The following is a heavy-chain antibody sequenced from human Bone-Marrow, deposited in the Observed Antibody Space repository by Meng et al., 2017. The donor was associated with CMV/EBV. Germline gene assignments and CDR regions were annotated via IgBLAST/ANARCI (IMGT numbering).Heavy chain of an antibody. V-gene: IGHV4-34*01. CDR2: INHSGST. CDR3: ARGPKSAGLVFGVVRTAIRYFQH. CDR1: GGSFSGYS. J-gene: IGHJ1*01. D-gene: IGHD3-3*01. Sequence: GSLRLSCAVYGGSFSGYSWSWIRQPPGKGLEWIGEINHSGSTNYNPSLKSRVTISVDTSKNQFSLKLSSVTAADTAVYYCARGPKSAGLVFGVVRTAIRYFQHWGQGTLVTVSS.